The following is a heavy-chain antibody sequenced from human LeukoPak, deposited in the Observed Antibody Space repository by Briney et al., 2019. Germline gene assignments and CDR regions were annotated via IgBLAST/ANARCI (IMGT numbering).Heavy chain of an antibody. D-gene: IGHD3-10*01. V-gene: IGHV3-23*01. CDR3: AKDSAFYYIDV. CDR2: LSDSGVYT. CDR1: GFTFSNYA. J-gene: IGHJ6*03. Sequence: GGSLRLSCAASGFTFSNYAMTWVRQAPGKGLEWVSILSDSGVYTYYADSVKGRFTISRDNSKNTLYLQMNSLKGDDTAVYYCAKDSAFYYIDVWGKGTTVIISS.